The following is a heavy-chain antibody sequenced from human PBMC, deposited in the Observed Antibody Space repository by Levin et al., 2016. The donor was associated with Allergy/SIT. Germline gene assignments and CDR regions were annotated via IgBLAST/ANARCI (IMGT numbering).Heavy chain of an antibody. CDR3: ARGRISSSWFSSVLDV. J-gene: IGHJ6*02. D-gene: IGHD6-6*01. CDR2: INPSGGST. Sequence: ASVKVSCKASGYTFTSYYMHWVRQAPGQGLEWMGIINPSGGSTSYAQKFQGRVTMTRDTSTSTVYMELSSLRSEDTAVYYCARGRISSSWFSSVLDVWGQGTTVTVSS. V-gene: IGHV1-46*03. CDR1: GYTFTSYY.